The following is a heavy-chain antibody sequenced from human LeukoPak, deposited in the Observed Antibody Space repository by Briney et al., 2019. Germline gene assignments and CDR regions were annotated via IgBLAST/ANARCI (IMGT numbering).Heavy chain of an antibody. D-gene: IGHD2-21*02. V-gene: IGHV3-74*01. CDR2: IFSEGTTK. CDR3: ARELPREVTLDY. J-gene: IGHJ4*01. CDR1: EFDFFSYG. Sequence: GVSLRLSCVASEFDFFSYGMQWVRQAPGKGLVWVSRIFSEGTTKSYADSVKGRFNISSDNAKNTLYLQMNSLRAEDTAVYYCARELPREVTLDYWGHGTLVTVSP.